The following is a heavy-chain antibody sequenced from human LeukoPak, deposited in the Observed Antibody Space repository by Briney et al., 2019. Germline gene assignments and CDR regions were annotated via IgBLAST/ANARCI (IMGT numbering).Heavy chain of an antibody. CDR2: ISSSGSYI. J-gene: IGHJ4*02. CDR1: RFTFSSYS. V-gene: IGHV3-21*04. CDR3: AKEDIVVVVAAYDY. D-gene: IGHD2-15*01. Sequence: GGSLRLSCAASRFTFSSYSMNWVRQAPGKGLEWVSSISSSGSYIYYADSVKGRFTISRDNSKNTLYLQMNSLRAEDTAVYYCAKEDIVVVVAAYDYWGQGTLVTVSS.